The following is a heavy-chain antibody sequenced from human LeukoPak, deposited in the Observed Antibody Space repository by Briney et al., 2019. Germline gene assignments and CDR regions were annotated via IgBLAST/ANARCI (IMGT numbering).Heavy chain of an antibody. V-gene: IGHV3-21*04. J-gene: IGHJ4*02. CDR1: GFTFSTYS. CDR3: ARGRYYYGSGSYYSFLEADY. D-gene: IGHD3-10*01. Sequence: SGGSLRLSCAASGFTFSTYSMNWVRQAPGKGLEWVSSISSSSSYIFYADSVKGRFTISRDNAKNSLYLQMNSLRAEDTAVYYCARGRYYYGSGSYYSFLEADYWGQGTLVTVSS. CDR2: ISSSSSYI.